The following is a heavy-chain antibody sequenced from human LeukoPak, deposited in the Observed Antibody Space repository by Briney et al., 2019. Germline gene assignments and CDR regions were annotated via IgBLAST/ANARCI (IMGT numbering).Heavy chain of an antibody. J-gene: IGHJ4*02. CDR2: ISSSSSTI. CDR3: ARRYCSGGSCYVDY. D-gene: IGHD2-15*01. Sequence: GGSLRLSCAASGFTFSNAWMNWVRQAPGKGLEWVSYISSSSSTIYYADSVKGRFTISRDNAKNSLYLQMNSLRAEDTAVYYCARRYCSGGSCYVDYWGQGTLVTVSS. V-gene: IGHV3-48*04. CDR1: GFTFSNAW.